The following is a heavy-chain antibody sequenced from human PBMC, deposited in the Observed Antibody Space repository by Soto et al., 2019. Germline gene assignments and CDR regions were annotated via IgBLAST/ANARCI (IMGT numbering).Heavy chain of an antibody. CDR2: IYSGGST. CDR1: GFTVSSNY. CDR3: ARDMWPDAFDI. V-gene: IGHV3-66*01. D-gene: IGHD2-21*01. J-gene: IGHJ3*02. Sequence: EVPLVESGGGLVQPGGSLRLSCAASGFTVSSNYMSWVRQAPGKGLEWVSVIYSGGSTYYADSVKGRFSISRDNSKNTLYLQMNSLRAEDTAVYYCARDMWPDAFDIWGQGTMVTVSS.